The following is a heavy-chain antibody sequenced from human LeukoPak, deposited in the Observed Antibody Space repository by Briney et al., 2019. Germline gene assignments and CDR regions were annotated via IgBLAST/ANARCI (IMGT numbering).Heavy chain of an antibody. CDR2: IYGTGST. D-gene: IGHD6-13*01. CDR3: ARVSIIAAAGTVYYFDY. CDR1: GYSLGKNYY. J-gene: IGHJ4*02. Sequence: SETLSLTCAVSGYSLGKNYYRGWIRQPPGKGLEWIGRIYGTGSTSYTPSLMNRVTMSVDTSKNQFSLKLSSVTAADTAVYYCARVSIIAAAGTVYYFDYWGQGTLVTVSS. V-gene: IGHV4-38-2*01.